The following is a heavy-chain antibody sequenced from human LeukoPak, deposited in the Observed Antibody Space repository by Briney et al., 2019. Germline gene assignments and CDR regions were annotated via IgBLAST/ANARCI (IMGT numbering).Heavy chain of an antibody. V-gene: IGHV3-7*01. D-gene: IGHD2/OR15-2a*01. CDR2: IRQDGSDK. CDR3: TRDATYYLRYGYFDY. J-gene: IGHJ4*02. CDR1: GFTSTTAW. Sequence: GGSLTLSCAISGFTSTTAWMTWVRQAPGKGLEWVADIRQDGSDKYYVDSVKGRFIISRDNAKESVSLHMNSLRAEDTAVYYCTRDATYYLRYGYFDYWGQGTLVTVSS.